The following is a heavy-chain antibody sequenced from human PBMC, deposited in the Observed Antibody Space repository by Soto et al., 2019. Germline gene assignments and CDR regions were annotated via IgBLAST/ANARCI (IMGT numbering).Heavy chain of an antibody. Sequence: EVQLVESGGGLVQPGGSLRLSCAASGLTFSSYWMHWVRQAPGKGLVWVSRINSDGSSTSYADSVKGRFTISRDNAKNTLYLQMNSLSAEDTAVDSCARGSSASYNWFDPWGQGTLVTVSS. J-gene: IGHJ5*02. CDR1: GLTFSSYW. CDR2: INSDGSST. CDR3: ARGSSASYNWFDP. D-gene: IGHD6-25*01. V-gene: IGHV3-74*01.